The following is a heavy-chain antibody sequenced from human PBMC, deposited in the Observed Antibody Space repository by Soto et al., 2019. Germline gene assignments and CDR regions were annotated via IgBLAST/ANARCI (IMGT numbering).Heavy chain of an antibody. D-gene: IGHD2-2*01. CDR1: GGSFSGYY. CDR3: ARGDIVVVPAAPPGGDV. CDR2: INHSGST. V-gene: IGHV4-34*01. J-gene: IGHJ6*02. Sequence: QVQLQQWGAGLLKPSETLSLTCAVYGGSFSGYYWSWIRQPPGKGLEWIGEINHSGSTNYNPSLKSRVTISVDTSKNQFSLKLSSVTAADTAVYYCARGDIVVVPAAPPGGDVWGPGTTVTVSS.